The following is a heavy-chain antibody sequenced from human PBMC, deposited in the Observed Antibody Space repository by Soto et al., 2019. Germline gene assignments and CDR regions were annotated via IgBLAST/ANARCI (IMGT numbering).Heavy chain of an antibody. Sequence: PSETLSLTCTVSGVSITTSSYFWGWIRQPPGKGLGWIGSMYYSGSTYYNPSLKSRVTISVDTSKNQFSLKLTSVTAADTAVYHCANTLRGDYYFFQHWGQGTLVTV. V-gene: IGHV4-39*01. J-gene: IGHJ1*01. D-gene: IGHD2-21*02. CDR1: GVSITTSSYF. CDR3: ANTLRGDYYFFQH. CDR2: MYYSGST.